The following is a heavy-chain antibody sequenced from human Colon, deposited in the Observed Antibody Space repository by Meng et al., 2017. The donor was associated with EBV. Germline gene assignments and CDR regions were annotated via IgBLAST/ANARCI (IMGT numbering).Heavy chain of an antibody. J-gene: IGHJ5*02. CDR3: ARRDYGNYPLKSP. V-gene: IGHV4-4*02. CDR1: GDSTTSNAW. D-gene: IGHD4-17*01. Sequence: QVQLQESGPGLVKSSGTLSVTCAVSGDSTTSNAWWSWVRQPPGKGLEWIGQIHHTGYSTFNPSLQSRVTMSVDKSKNQFFLTVRSVTASDTAVYYCARRDYGNYPLKSPWGQGVLVTVSS. CDR2: IHHTGYS.